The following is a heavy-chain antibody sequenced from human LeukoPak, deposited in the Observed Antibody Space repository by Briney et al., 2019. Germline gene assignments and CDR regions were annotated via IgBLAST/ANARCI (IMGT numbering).Heavy chain of an antibody. D-gene: IGHD5-24*01. CDR3: AKGLATTYSYYGMDV. CDR2: MSSDGSDK. J-gene: IGHJ6*02. V-gene: IGHV3-30*18. Sequence: PGGSLRLSCAASGFTFSNYDIHWVRQAPGKGLEWVAVMSSDGSDKYHADSVKGRFTISRDNSKNTLYLQMNSLRAEDTAVYYCAKGLATTYSYYGMDVWGQGTTVTVSS. CDR1: GFTFSNYD.